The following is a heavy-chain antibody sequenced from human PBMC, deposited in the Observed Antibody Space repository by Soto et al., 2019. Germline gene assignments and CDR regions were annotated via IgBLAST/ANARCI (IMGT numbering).Heavy chain of an antibody. Sequence: ASVKVSCKASGGPFSSYAISWVRQAPGQGLEWMGGIIPIFGTANYEQKFQGRVTITADESTSTAYMELSSLRSEDTAVYYCARVGEMATVDYCGQGTLVTVSS. V-gene: IGHV1-69*13. CDR1: GGPFSSYA. J-gene: IGHJ4*02. D-gene: IGHD5-12*01. CDR2: IIPIFGTA. CDR3: ARVGEMATVDY.